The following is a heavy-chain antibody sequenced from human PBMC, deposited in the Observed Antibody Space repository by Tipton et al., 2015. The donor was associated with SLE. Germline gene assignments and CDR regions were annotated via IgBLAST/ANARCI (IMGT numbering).Heavy chain of an antibody. V-gene: IGHV4-39*07. Sequence: TLSLTCTVSGGSISSSSYYWGWISQPPGKGLEWIGSIYYSGSTYYNPSLKSRVTISVDTSKNQFSLKLSSVTAADTAVYYCARRGVGAIDYWGQGTLVTVSS. CDR3: ARRGVGAIDY. D-gene: IGHD1-26*01. J-gene: IGHJ4*02. CDR1: GGSISSSSYY. CDR2: IYYSGST.